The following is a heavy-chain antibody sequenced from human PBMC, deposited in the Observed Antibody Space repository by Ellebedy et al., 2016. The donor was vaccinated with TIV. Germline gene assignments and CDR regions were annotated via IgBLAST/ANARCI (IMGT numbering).Heavy chain of an antibody. CDR3: ARWPSGDAPLDY. J-gene: IGHJ4*02. D-gene: IGHD4-17*01. V-gene: IGHV3-30*03. Sequence: GESLKISCKVSGFTFSSYGMHWVRQAPGRGLEWMTVISYDGSNKYYADSVKGRFTISRDNSKNTLYLQMNSLRVEDTAVYYCARWPSGDAPLDYWGQGTLVTVSS. CDR2: ISYDGSNK. CDR1: GFTFSSYG.